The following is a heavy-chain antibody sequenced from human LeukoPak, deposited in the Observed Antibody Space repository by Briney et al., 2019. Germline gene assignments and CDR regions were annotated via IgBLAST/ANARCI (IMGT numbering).Heavy chain of an antibody. Sequence: PGGSLRLSCAASGFTFSSYAMSWVRQAPGKGLEWVSAISGSGGSTYYADSVKGRFTISRDNAKNSLYLQMNSLRDEDTAVYYCARDRLPPDYGDYGAFDIWGQGTMVTVSS. J-gene: IGHJ3*02. CDR3: ARDRLPPDYGDYGAFDI. CDR1: GFTFSSYA. CDR2: ISGSGGST. D-gene: IGHD4-17*01. V-gene: IGHV3-23*01.